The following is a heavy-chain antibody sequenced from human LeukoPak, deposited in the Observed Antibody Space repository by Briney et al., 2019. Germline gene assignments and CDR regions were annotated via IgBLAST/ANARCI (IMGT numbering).Heavy chain of an antibody. D-gene: IGHD5-12*01. CDR3: ARGGYSGYDYDY. V-gene: IGHV4-31*03. Sequence: PSETLSLTCTVSGDSISSDDYYWGWIRQHPGKGLEWIGFIYYSGSTSYNPSLKSRVTISIDTSKNQFSLKLGSVTAADTAVYYCARGGYSGYDYDYWGQGTLVTVSS. CDR1: GDSISSDDYY. CDR2: IYYSGST. J-gene: IGHJ4*02.